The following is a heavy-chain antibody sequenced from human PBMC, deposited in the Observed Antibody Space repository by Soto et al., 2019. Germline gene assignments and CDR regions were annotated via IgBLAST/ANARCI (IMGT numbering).Heavy chain of an antibody. V-gene: IGHV1-46*01. CDR1: GYPFTSYY. CDR3: ARDLGTYYYDSSGPLMVWYGMDV. J-gene: IGHJ6*02. D-gene: IGHD3-22*01. Sequence: SVKVSCKGSGYPFTSYYMYWVRQAPVQGLELVGIINPSGGSTSYAQKFQGRVTMTRDTSTSTVYMELSSLRSEDTAVYYCARDLGTYYYDSSGPLMVWYGMDVWGQGNTVTGSS. CDR2: INPSGGST.